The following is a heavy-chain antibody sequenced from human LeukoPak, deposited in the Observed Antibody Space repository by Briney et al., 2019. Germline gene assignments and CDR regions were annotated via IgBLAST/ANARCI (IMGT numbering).Heavy chain of an antibody. CDR2: ISWNSGNI. CDR1: GFTFGDYA. CDR3: AKDSSTTNYYYGMDV. D-gene: IGHD4-17*01. V-gene: IGHV3-9*01. J-gene: IGHJ6*02. Sequence: GGSLRLSCAASGFTFGDYAMNWVRHAPGKGLEWVSGISWNSGNIDYADSVKGRFTISRDNAKNSLYLQMNSLRAEDTALYHCAKDSSTTNYYYGMDVWGQGTTVTVSS.